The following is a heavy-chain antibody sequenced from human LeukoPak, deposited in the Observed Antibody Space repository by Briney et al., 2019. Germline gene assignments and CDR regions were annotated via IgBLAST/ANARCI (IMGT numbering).Heavy chain of an antibody. CDR2: ISGSGGST. D-gene: IGHD3-10*01. CDR1: GFIFSNYA. V-gene: IGHV3-23*01. CDR3: AKVQGSGSGSYSWGYFDY. J-gene: IGHJ4*02. Sequence: PGGSLRLSCAASGFIFSNYAMSWVRQAPGKGLEWVSGISGSGGSTVYVDSVKGRFTISRDNSKNIMYLQMNSLRAEDTAVYYCAKVQGSGSGSYSWGYFDYWGQGTLVTVSS.